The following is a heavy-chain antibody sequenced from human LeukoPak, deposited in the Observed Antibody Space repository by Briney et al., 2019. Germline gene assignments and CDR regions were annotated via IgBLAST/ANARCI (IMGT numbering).Heavy chain of an antibody. V-gene: IGHV3-21*01. CDR3: ARVHDYGDYGDY. Sequence: GGSLRLYCAASGFTFSSYSMNWVRQAPGKGLEWVSSISSSSSYIYYADSVKGRFTISRDNAKNSLYLQMNSLRAEDTAVYYCARVHDYGDYGDYWGQGTLVTVSS. D-gene: IGHD4-17*01. CDR2: ISSSSSYI. CDR1: GFTFSSYS. J-gene: IGHJ4*02.